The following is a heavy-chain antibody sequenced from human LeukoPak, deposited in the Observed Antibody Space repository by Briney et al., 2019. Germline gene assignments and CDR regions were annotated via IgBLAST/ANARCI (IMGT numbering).Heavy chain of an antibody. CDR1: GFTFSSYW. D-gene: IGHD5-18*01. Sequence: GGSLRLSCVASGFTFSSYWMHWVRQAPGKGLVWVSRINSDGSSTSYADSVKGRFTISRDNAKNTLYLQMNSLRAEDAAVYYCASGYNYGYYWGQGTLVTVSS. CDR3: ASGYNYGYY. J-gene: IGHJ4*02. V-gene: IGHV3-74*01. CDR2: INSDGSST.